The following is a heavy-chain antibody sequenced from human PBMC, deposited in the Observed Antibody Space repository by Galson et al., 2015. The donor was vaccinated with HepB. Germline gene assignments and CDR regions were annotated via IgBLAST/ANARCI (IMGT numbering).Heavy chain of an antibody. D-gene: IGHD3-3*01. J-gene: IGHJ6*02. CDR3: ARSLAGYDYYGMDV. Sequence: TCSVSGDSIGSSYWSWIRQPPGKGLEWIGYIYYSGSTNYNPSLKSRVTISVDTSKNQFSLKLNYVTAADTAVYYCARSLAGYDYYGMDVWGQGTAVTVSS. V-gene: IGHV4-59*01. CDR2: IYYSGST. CDR1: GDSIGSSY.